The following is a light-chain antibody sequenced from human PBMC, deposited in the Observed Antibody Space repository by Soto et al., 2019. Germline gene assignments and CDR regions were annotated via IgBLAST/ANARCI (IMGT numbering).Light chain of an antibody. CDR1: QDISSF. Sequence: DIQMTQSPSTLSASVGDRVTISCRASQDISSFLAWYQHKPGKAPKLLIYDASTLQTGVPSRFRGSGFGTEFTLTISGLQPDDFATYFCQQHDDYSHATFGQGTKVDI. CDR3: QQHDDYSHAT. J-gene: IGKJ2*01. V-gene: IGKV1-5*01. CDR2: DAS.